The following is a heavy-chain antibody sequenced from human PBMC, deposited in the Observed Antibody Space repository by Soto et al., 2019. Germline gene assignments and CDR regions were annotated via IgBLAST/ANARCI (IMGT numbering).Heavy chain of an antibody. CDR3: ARNWKECSYYYGMDV. CDR2: ISAYNGNT. D-gene: IGHD1-1*01. CDR1: GYTFTSYV. J-gene: IGHJ6*02. V-gene: IGHV1-18*04. Sequence: QVQLVQSGAEVKKPGASVKVSCKSSGYTFTSYVISWVRQAPGQVLELMGWISAYNGNTNYAQKLQGRVTMATDTSTSPAYMERRSLRSDDTDVYYCARNWKECSYYYGMDVWGQGTTVTVSS.